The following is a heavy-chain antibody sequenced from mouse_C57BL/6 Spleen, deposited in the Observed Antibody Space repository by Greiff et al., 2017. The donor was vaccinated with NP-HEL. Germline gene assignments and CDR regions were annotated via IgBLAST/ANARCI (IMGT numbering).Heavy chain of an antibody. D-gene: IGHD1-1*01. J-gene: IGHJ3*01. CDR1: GFTFSSYA. Sequence: EVQGVESGGGLVKPGGSLKLSCAASGFTFSSYAMSWVRQTPEKRLEWVATISDGGSYTYYPDNVKGRFTISRDNAKNNLYLQMSHLKSEDTAMYYCARDQGYGSSYTFAYWGQGTLVTVSA. V-gene: IGHV5-4*01. CDR3: ARDQGYGSSYTFAY. CDR2: ISDGGSYT.